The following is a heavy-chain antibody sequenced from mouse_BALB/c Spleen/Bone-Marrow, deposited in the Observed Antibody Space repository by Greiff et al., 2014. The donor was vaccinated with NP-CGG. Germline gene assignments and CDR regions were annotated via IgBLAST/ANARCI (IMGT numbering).Heavy chain of an antibody. CDR1: GYTFTDYE. D-gene: IGHD1-1*01. J-gene: IGHJ2*01. CDR3: TRGGNFITTVVVYFDY. CDR2: IDPETGGT. Sequence: VQLQESGAELVRPGASVTLSCKASGYTFTDYEMHWVKQTPVHGLEWIGAIDPETGGTAYNQKFKGKATLTADKSSSTAYMELRSLTSEDSAVYYCTRGGNFITTVVVYFDYWGQGTTLTVSS. V-gene: IGHV1-15*01.